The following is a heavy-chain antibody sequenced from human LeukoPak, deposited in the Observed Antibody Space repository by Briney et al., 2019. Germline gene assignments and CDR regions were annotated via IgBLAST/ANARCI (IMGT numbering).Heavy chain of an antibody. CDR2: MNPNSGST. V-gene: IGHV1-8*03. J-gene: IGHJ6*03. Sequence: ASVKVCCNASGYTFTIYDINWVRQATGQGLEWMGWMNPNSGSTGYAQKVQGRVTITRNTSITTAYMDLSRLRSEDTAVYYCARAGSSSLFYYYMDVWGKGTTVTVSS. CDR3: ARAGSSSLFYYYMDV. CDR1: GYTFTIYD. D-gene: IGHD2-15*01.